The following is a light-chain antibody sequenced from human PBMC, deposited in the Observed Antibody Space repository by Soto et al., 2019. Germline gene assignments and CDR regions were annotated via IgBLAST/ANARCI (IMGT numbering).Light chain of an antibody. CDR2: DAS. Sequence: EIVLTQSPATLSLSPGARATLSCRASQSVSSYLAWYQQKPGQAPRLLIHDASNRATGIPASFSGSGSGADFTLSISSAEPAVFALYVGEERSSWPRGTFGQGTMLESK. CDR1: QSVSSY. CDR3: EERSSWPRGT. V-gene: IGKV3-11*01. J-gene: IGKJ2*02.